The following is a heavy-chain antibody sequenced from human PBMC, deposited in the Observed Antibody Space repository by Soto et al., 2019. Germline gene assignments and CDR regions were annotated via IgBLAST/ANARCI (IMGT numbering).Heavy chain of an antibody. CDR1: GFSVSSNY. CDR2: MYSGGST. J-gene: IGHJ4*02. CDR3: ASVLRRYGYFEY. V-gene: IGHV3-66*01. D-gene: IGHD3-10*01. Sequence: EVQLVEAGGGLAQPGWSLRLSCAASGFSVSSNYMTWVRQTPGKGLEWVSVMYSGGSTYYADSVKGRFTISRDNSKNTLYLKMNSLRVEDTAVYYCASVLRRYGYFEYWGQGSLVTVSS.